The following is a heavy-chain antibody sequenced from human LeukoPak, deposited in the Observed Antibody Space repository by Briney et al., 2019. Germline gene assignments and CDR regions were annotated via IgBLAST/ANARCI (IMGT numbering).Heavy chain of an antibody. Sequence: GGSLRLSCAASGFTFNMHGMHWVRQAPGKGLEWVALIANDGDNINYADSVKGRFTISRDNSKNTVFLQMNTLRGEDTAVYYCAKDPSSGWYRWSMDVWGQGTMVTVSS. J-gene: IGHJ6*02. CDR2: IANDGDNI. CDR3: AKDPSSGWYRWSMDV. CDR1: GFTFNMHG. D-gene: IGHD6-19*01. V-gene: IGHV3-30*18.